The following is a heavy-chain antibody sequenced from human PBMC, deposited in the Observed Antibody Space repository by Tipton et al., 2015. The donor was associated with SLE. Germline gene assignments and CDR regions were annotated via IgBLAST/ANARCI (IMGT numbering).Heavy chain of an antibody. CDR2: IYTSGNT. V-gene: IGHV4-4*08. CDR1: GGSINSYY. Sequence: TLSLTCTVSGGSINSYYWSWIRQPPGKGLEWIGNIYTSGNTNYNPSLKSRVTISVDTSKNQFSLKLSSVTAADTAVYYCAREGITIFGVFQRWGQGTQVSVSS. CDR3: AREGITIFGVFQR. J-gene: IGHJ4*02. D-gene: IGHD3-3*01.